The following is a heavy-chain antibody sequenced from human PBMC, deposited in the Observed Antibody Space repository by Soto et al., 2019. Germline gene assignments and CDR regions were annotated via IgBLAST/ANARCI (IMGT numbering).Heavy chain of an antibody. D-gene: IGHD6-13*01. CDR1: GFTFGDYA. Sequence: LRLSCTASGFTFGDYAMSWVRQAPGKGLEWVGFIRSKAYGGTTEYAASVKGRFTTSRDDSKSIAYLQMNSLKTEDTAVYYCTRGDSSSWYNGFDYWGQGTLVTVSS. J-gene: IGHJ4*02. V-gene: IGHV3-49*04. CDR2: IRSKAYGGTT. CDR3: TRGDSSSWYNGFDY.